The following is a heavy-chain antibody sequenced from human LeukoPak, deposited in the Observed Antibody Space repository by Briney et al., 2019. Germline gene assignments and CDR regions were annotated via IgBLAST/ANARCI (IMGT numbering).Heavy chain of an antibody. J-gene: IGHJ3*02. CDR1: GFTFSSYS. Sequence: GGSLRLSCAASGFTFSSYSMNWVRQAPGKGLEWVSSISSSSSYIYYADSVKGRFTISRDNAKNSLYLQMNSLRAEDTAAYYCAREGAGAFDIWGQGTMVTVSS. D-gene: IGHD1-26*01. CDR2: ISSSSSYI. V-gene: IGHV3-21*01. CDR3: AREGAGAFDI.